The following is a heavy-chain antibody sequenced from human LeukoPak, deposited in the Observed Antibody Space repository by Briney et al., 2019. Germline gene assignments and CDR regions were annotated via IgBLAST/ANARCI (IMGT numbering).Heavy chain of an antibody. CDR2: VSGSGGST. CDR1: GFTFSSYA. Sequence: GGSLRLSCAASGFTFSSYAMSWVRQAPGKGLEWVLGVSGSGGSTYYADSVKGRFTISRDNSKNTLYLQMNTLRAEDTAVYYCAKGGGDYLIYYGMDVWGQGTTVTVSS. J-gene: IGHJ6*02. CDR3: AKGGGDYLIYYGMDV. V-gene: IGHV3-23*01. D-gene: IGHD4-17*01.